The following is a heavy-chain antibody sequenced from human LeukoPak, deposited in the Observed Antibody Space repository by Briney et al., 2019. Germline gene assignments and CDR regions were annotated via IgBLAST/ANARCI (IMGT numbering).Heavy chain of an antibody. CDR1: GLTFSSYG. CDR2: IRYDGSNK. D-gene: IGHD2-2*01. J-gene: IGHJ5*02. CDR3: AKVGVVVPAAIVNWFDP. Sequence: PGGSLRLSCAASGLTFSSYGMHWVRQAPGKGLEWVAFIRYDGSNKYYAASVKGRFTISRDNSKNTLYLQMNSLRAEDTAVYYCAKVGVVVPAAIVNWFDPWGQGTLVTVSS. V-gene: IGHV3-30*02.